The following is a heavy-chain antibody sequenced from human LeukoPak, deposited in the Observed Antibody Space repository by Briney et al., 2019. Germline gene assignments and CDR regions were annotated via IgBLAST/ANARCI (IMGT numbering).Heavy chain of an antibody. Sequence: PSETLSLTCTVSGGSTSSDHWSWIRQPPEKGLEWIGCISYRGSTNYNPSLKSRVTISVDTSKKYFSLKLTSVTAADTAVYYCARGAPKEIQLWLRLRGVAFDIWGQGTMVTVSS. CDR3: ARGAPKEIQLWLRLRGVAFDI. J-gene: IGHJ3*02. CDR2: ISYRGST. V-gene: IGHV4-59*12. CDR1: GGSTSSDH. D-gene: IGHD5-18*01.